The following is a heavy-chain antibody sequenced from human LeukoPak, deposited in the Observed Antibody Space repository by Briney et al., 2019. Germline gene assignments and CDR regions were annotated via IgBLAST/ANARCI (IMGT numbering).Heavy chain of an antibody. CDR2: INTNTGNP. Sequence: ASVKVSCNASGGTFTNYAISWVRQAPGQGLEWMGWINTNTGNPTYAQGFTGRFVFSLDTSVNTAYLQISSLKAEDTAVYYCARARVYDSGVTGFDPWGQGTLVTVSS. CDR1: GGTFTNYA. J-gene: IGHJ5*02. V-gene: IGHV7-4-1*02. CDR3: ARARVYDSGVTGFDP. D-gene: IGHD3-10*01.